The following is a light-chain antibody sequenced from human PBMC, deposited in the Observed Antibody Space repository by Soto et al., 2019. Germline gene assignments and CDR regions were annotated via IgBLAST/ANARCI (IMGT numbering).Light chain of an antibody. J-gene: IGKJ1*01. CDR2: DAS. V-gene: IGKV3-11*01. CDR3: QQRSNWPPWT. CDR1: QSVSSY. Sequence: EIVLTQSPATLSFSRGERATLSCRASQSVSSYLAWYQQKPGQAPRLLIYDASNRATGIPARFSGSGSGTDFTLTISSLEPEDFAVYYCQQRSNWPPWTFGQGTKVDSK.